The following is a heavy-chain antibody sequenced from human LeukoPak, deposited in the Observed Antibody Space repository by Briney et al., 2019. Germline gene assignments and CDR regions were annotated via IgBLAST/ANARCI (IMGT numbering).Heavy chain of an antibody. V-gene: IGHV3-7*01. CDR2: IQPDGSQG. CDR3: TRDPLYGALDS. CDR1: GFTFGSYW. Sequence: GGSLRLSCVASGFTFGSYWMTWVRQAPGKGLEWVANIQPDGSQGLYVDSVKGRFIISRDNAEKSLYLQMNSLRAEDTAVYYCTRDPLYGALDSWGQGTLVTVSS. D-gene: IGHD4-17*01. J-gene: IGHJ4*02.